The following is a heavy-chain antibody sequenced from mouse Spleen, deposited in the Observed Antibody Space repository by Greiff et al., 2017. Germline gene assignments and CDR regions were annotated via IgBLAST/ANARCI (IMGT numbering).Heavy chain of an antibody. Sequence: DVQLQQSGAELVKPGASVKMSCKASGYTFTSYWMHWVKQRPGQGLEWIGAIYPGNSDTSYNQKFKGKAKLTAVTSTSTAYMELSSLTNEDSAVYYCTILPLYAMDYWGQGTSVTVSS. CDR1: GYTFTSYW. CDR3: TILPLYAMDY. J-gene: IGHJ4*01. V-gene: IGHV1-5*01. CDR2: IYPGNSDT.